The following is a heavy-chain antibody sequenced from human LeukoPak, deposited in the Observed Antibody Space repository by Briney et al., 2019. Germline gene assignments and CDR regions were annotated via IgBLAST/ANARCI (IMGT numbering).Heavy chain of an antibody. D-gene: IGHD3-10*01. J-gene: IGHJ4*02. CDR2: IGGSGVRT. CDR1: GFTFSNYA. V-gene: IGHV3-23*01. Sequence: GGSLRLSCAASGFTFSNYAMNWVRQAPGKGLEWVSGIGGSGVRTYYADSVKGRFTISRDNSKNTVYLQMNSLRAEDTAIYYCARDEWYGEYAHWGLGTLVTVSS. CDR3: ARDEWYGEYAH.